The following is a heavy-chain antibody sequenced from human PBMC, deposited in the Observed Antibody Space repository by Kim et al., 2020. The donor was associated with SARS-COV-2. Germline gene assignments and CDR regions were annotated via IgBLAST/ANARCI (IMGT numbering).Heavy chain of an antibody. J-gene: IGHJ6*03. CDR2: IWYDGSNK. D-gene: IGHD6-6*01. CDR1: GFTFSSYG. CDR3: ARGGIREYSSSFYYYYMDV. Sequence: GGSLRLSCAASGFTFSSYGMHWVRQAPGKGLEWVAVIWYDGSNKYYADSVKGRFTISRDNSKNTLYLQMNSLRAEDTAVYYCARGGIREYSSSFYYYYMDVWGKGTTVTVSS. V-gene: IGHV3-33*01.